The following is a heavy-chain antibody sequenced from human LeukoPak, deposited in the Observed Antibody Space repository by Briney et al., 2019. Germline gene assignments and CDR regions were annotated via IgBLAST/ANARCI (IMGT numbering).Heavy chain of an antibody. CDR2: IYPGDSDT. V-gene: IGHV5-51*01. Sequence: GESLKISCKDSGYSFTSYWIGWVRQMPGKGLEWMGIIYPGDSDTRYSPSFQGQVTISADKSISTAYLQWSSLKASDTAMYYCARYTPYCSSTSCYAFDYWGQGTLVTVSS. J-gene: IGHJ4*02. CDR1: GYSFTSYW. D-gene: IGHD2-2*01. CDR3: ARYTPYCSSTSCYAFDY.